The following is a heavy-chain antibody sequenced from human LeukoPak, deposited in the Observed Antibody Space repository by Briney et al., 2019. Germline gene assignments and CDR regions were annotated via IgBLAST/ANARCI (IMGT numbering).Heavy chain of an antibody. Sequence: PGGSLRLSCAASEFTVSNNYMSWVRPAPGKGLEGVSVFYSGGNTYYADSVKGRFTISRDNSKNTLYLQMNSLRAEDTAVYYCARALVAPYYFDYWGQGALVTVSS. CDR1: EFTVSNNY. CDR3: ARALVAPYYFDY. CDR2: FYSGGNT. V-gene: IGHV3-53*01. J-gene: IGHJ4*02. D-gene: IGHD2-15*01.